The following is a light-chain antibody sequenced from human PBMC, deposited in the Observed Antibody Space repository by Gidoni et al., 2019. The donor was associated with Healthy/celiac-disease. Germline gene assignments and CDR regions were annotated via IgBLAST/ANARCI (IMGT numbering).Light chain of an antibody. J-gene: IGLJ3*02. V-gene: IGLV1-44*01. Sequence: QSVLTQPPSASGTPGQRVTISCSGSSSNIGSNSVNWYHQLPGTAPKVLIYSSNQRPSGVPDRFSGSKSGTSASLAISGLQSEDEGDYYCAAWDDSLNGPVFGGGTKLTVL. CDR3: AAWDDSLNGPV. CDR2: SSN. CDR1: SSNIGSNS.